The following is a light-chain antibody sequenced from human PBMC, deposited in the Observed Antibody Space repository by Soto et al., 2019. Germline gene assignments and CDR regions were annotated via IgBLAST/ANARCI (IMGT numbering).Light chain of an antibody. CDR1: QSFYSSQ. Sequence: EIVLTQSPGTLSLSPGERATLSCRASQSFYSSQLAWYQQKPGQAPRLLIYGASRRATGIPDRFSGSGSGTDFTLTISRLEPEDFAVYSCQQYGSSVFTFGPGTKVDIK. J-gene: IGKJ3*01. CDR3: QQYGSSVFT. V-gene: IGKV3-20*01. CDR2: GAS.